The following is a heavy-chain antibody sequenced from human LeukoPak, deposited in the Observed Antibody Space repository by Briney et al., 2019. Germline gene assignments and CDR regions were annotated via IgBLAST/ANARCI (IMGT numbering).Heavy chain of an antibody. CDR3: ARARLGELSYSDY. Sequence: GRSLRLSCAASGFTFSSYAMHWGRQAPGKGLEWVAVISYDGSNKYYADSVKGRFTISRDNYKNTLYLQMNSLRAEDTAVYYCARARLGELSYSDYWGQGTLVTVSS. J-gene: IGHJ4*02. D-gene: IGHD3-16*02. CDR2: ISYDGSNK. V-gene: IGHV3-30*04. CDR1: GFTFSSYA.